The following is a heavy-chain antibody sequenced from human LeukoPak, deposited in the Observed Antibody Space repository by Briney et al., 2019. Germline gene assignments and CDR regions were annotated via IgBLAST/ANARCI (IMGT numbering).Heavy chain of an antibody. J-gene: IGHJ4*02. V-gene: IGHV1-2*02. CDR3: ARGGPASDSSGQSPLFDY. CDR1: GYTFTGYY. CDR2: INPNSGGT. D-gene: IGHD3-22*01. Sequence: ASVKVSCKASGYTFTGYYMHGVRQAPGQGLEWMGWINPNSGGTKYAQKFQGRVTMTRDTSISTAYMELSSLTSDDTAVYFCARGGPASDSSGQSPLFDYWGQGTLVTVSS.